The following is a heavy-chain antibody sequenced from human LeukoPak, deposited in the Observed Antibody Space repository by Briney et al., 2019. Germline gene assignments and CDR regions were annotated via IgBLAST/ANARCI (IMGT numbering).Heavy chain of an antibody. J-gene: IGHJ3*02. Sequence: ASVKVSCKASGGTFSSYTISWVRQAPGQGLEWMGRIIPILGIAYYAQKFQGRVTITADKSTSTAYMELSSLRSEDTAVYYCASSAQKYCSGGSCLAFDIWGQGTMVTVSS. CDR2: IIPILGIA. CDR3: ASSAQKYCSGGSCLAFDI. V-gene: IGHV1-69*02. D-gene: IGHD2-15*01. CDR1: GGTFSSYT.